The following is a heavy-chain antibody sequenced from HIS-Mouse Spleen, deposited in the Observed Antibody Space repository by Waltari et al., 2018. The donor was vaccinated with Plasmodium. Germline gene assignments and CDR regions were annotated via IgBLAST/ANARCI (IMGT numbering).Heavy chain of an antibody. Sequence: EVQLVETGGGLIQPGGSLRLSCAASGFTVSSNYMSWVRQAQGKGREWVSGIYSGGSTYYADSVKGRFTISRDNSKNTLYLQMNSLRAEDTAVYYCARAAIAWGSPYYFDYWGQGTLVTVSS. V-gene: IGHV3-53*02. CDR3: ARAAIAWGSPYYFDY. CDR1: GFTVSSNY. CDR2: IYSGGST. J-gene: IGHJ4*02. D-gene: IGHD7-27*01.